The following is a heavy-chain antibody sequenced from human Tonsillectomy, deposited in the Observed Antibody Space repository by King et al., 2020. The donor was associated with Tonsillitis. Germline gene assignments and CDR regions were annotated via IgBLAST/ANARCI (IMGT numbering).Heavy chain of an antibody. J-gene: IGHJ4*02. CDR1: GFSLSTSGVG. CDR2: IYWDDDE. V-gene: IGHV2-5*02. CDR3: AHTAMASIDY. D-gene: IGHD5-18*01. Sequence: TLKESGPTLVKPTQTLTLTCTFSGFSLSTSGVGVAWIRQPPGKALVWLALIYWDDDERYSPSLKSRLTVTKDTSRNQVVLTMTMMDPMDTGTYYCAHTAMASIDYWGQGTLVTVTS.